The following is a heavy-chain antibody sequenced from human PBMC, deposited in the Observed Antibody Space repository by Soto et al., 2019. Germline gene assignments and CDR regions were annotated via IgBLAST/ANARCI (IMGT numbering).Heavy chain of an antibody. D-gene: IGHD6-25*01. CDR3: ARFHGGSVYYGMDV. V-gene: IGHV1-18*01. Sequence: ASVKVSCKASVCTVSSSGISRVRQTPGQGLEWMGWISAYNGNTNYAQKLQGRVTMTTDTSTSTAYMELRSLRSDDTAVYYCARFHGGSVYYGMDVWGQGTTVTVSS. J-gene: IGHJ6*02. CDR2: ISAYNGNT. CDR1: VCTVSSSG.